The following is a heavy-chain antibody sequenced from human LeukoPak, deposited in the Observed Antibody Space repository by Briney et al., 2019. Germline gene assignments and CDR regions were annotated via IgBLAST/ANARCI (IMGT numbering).Heavy chain of an antibody. CDR3: ARGSLGDAFDI. D-gene: IGHD3-3*01. Sequence: GGSLRLSCAASGFTFSRYDMRWVRQATGKGLEWVSAIGTVGDPYYPGSVKGRFTISRENAKNSLYLQMNSLRAGDTAVYYCARGSLGDAFDIWGQGTMVTVSS. CDR2: IGTVGDP. V-gene: IGHV3-13*05. CDR1: GFTFSRYD. J-gene: IGHJ3*02.